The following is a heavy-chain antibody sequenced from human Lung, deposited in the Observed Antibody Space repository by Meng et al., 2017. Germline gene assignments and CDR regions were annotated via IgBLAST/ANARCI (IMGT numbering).Heavy chain of an antibody. Sequence: AQVQQWGAGLLKPSEPLSLTCVVSGGSFSDSYWSWIRQPPGKGLEWIGEINHSGSTNYNPSLESRATISVDTSQNNLSLKLSSVTAADSAVYYCARGPTTMAHDFDYWGQGTLVTV. CDR1: GGSFSDSY. V-gene: IGHV4-34*01. CDR3: ARGPTTMAHDFDY. CDR2: INHSGST. D-gene: IGHD4-11*01. J-gene: IGHJ4*02.